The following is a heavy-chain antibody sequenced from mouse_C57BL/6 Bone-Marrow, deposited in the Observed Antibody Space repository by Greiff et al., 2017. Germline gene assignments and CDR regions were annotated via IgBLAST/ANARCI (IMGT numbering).Heavy chain of an antibody. Sequence: ESGPGLVKPSQSLSLTCSVTGYSITSGYYWNWIRQFPGNKLEWMGYISYDGSNNYNPSLKNRISITRDTSKNQFFLKLNSVTTEDTATYYCARDWGSRRLFAYWGQGTLVTVSA. J-gene: IGHJ3*01. V-gene: IGHV3-6*01. CDR1: GYSITSGYY. CDR3: ARDWGSRRLFAY. D-gene: IGHD2-4*01. CDR2: ISYDGSN.